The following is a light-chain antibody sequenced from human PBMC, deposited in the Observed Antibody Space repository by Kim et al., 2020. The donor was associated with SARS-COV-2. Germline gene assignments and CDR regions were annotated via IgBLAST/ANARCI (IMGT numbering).Light chain of an antibody. Sequence: PGARASLACRARQSVRGKLAGYRQKPSQAPGLLIYGASTRATGIPARFSGSGSGTEFTLTISSLQSEDFAVYYCQQYSDWPPWTFGQGTKVDIK. CDR3: QQYSDWPPWT. J-gene: IGKJ1*01. CDR1: QSVRGK. CDR2: GAS. V-gene: IGKV3-15*01.